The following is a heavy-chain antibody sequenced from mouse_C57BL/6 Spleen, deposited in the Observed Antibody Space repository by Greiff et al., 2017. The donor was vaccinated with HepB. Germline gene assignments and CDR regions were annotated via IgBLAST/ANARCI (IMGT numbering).Heavy chain of an antibody. Sequence: QVTLKECGPGILQSSQTLSLTCSFSGFSLSTSGMGVSWIRQPSGKGLEWLAHIYWDDDKRYNPSLKSRLTISKDTSRNQVFLKITSVDTADTATYYCARVSSYDYFDYWGQGTTLTVSS. J-gene: IGHJ2*01. CDR1: GFSLSTSGMG. CDR2: IYWDDDK. V-gene: IGHV8-12*01. CDR3: ARVSSYDYFDY. D-gene: IGHD1-1*01.